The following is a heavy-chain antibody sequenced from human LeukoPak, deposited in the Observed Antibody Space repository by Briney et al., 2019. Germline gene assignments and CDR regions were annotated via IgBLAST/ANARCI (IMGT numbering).Heavy chain of an antibody. CDR3: ARGGNYAPFDY. CDR1: GFTFRNEE. J-gene: IGHJ4*02. CDR2: ISNTGSPI. Sequence: PEGSLRLSCVVSGFTFRNEEMNWVRQAPGKGLEWIAYISNTGSPIHYRDSVKGRFTISRDNAQSSLFLQMNSLRPDDTAIYYCARGGNYAPFDYWGQGALVAVSS. D-gene: IGHD1-26*01. V-gene: IGHV3-48*03.